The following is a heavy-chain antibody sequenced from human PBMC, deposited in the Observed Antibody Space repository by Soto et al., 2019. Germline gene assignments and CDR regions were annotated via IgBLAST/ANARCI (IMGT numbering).Heavy chain of an antibody. V-gene: IGHV1-69*13. CDR3: AGSTIFGVVITDY. CDR2: IIPIFGTA. J-gene: IGHJ4*02. Sequence: ASVKVSCKASGGTFSSYASSWVRQAPGQGLEWMGGIIPIFGTANYAQKFQGRVTITADESTSTAYMELSSLRSEDTAVYYCAGSTIFGVVITDYWGQGTLVTVSS. CDR1: GGTFSSYA. D-gene: IGHD3-3*01.